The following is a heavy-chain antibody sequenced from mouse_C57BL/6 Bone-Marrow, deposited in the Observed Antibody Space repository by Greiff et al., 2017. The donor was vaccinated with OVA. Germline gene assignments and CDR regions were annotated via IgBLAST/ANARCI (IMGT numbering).Heavy chain of an antibody. Sequence: VQLQQSGAELARPGASVKMSCKASGYTFTSYTMHWVNQRPGQGLEWIGYIDPSSASTNYNQKLRDKATLTADKSSSKAYMQVSSLTSEDSAVYYCAIYQTLGSYEFAYWGQGTLVTVSA. CDR1: GYTFTSYT. V-gene: IGHV1-4*01. CDR3: AIYQTLGSYEFAY. D-gene: IGHD1-1*02. J-gene: IGHJ3*01. CDR2: IDPSSAST.